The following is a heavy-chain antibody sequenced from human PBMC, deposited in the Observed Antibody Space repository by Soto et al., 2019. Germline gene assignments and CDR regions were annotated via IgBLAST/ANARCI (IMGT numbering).Heavy chain of an antibody. D-gene: IGHD2-15*01. CDR1: GGSISSNNYY. CDR3: ASHLRPTNVGVGYFDY. J-gene: IGHJ4*02. V-gene: IGHV4-39*01. CDR2: MSYSRST. Sequence: QLQLQESGPGLVKPSETLSLTCFVSGGSISSNNYYWGWIRQPPGKGLEWIGSMSYSRSTYYNPSLNSLVTIAVDTSKNQFSLKLTSVTAADTAVYYCASHLRPTNVGVGYFDYWGQGPLVTVSS.